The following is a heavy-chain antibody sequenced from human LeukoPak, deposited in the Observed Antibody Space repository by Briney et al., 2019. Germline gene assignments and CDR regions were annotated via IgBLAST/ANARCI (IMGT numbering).Heavy chain of an antibody. D-gene: IGHD5-12*01. J-gene: IGHJ4*02. V-gene: IGHV1-18*01. CDR3: ARARVTDIVATIYNY. Sequence: ASVKVSCKASGYTFTSYGISWVRQAPGQGLEWMGWISAYNGNTNYAQKLQGRVTMTTDTSTSTAYLELRSLRSDDTAVYYCARARVTDIVATIYNYWGQGTLVTVSS. CDR1: GYTFTSYG. CDR2: ISAYNGNT.